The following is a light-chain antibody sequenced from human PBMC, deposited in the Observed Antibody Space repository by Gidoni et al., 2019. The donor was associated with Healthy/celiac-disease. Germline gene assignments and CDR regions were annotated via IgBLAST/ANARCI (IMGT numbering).Light chain of an antibody. J-gene: IGLJ2*01. CDR2: EVS. CDR3: SSYTSSSVV. CDR1: SSDVGGYNY. Sequence: QSAMTQPASVSGSPGQSITLSCTGTSSDVGGYNYVSWYQQHPGKAPKLMIYEVSNRPSGVSNRFSGSKSGNTASLTISGLQAEDEADYYCSSYTSSSVVFVGGNKLTVL. V-gene: IGLV2-14*01.